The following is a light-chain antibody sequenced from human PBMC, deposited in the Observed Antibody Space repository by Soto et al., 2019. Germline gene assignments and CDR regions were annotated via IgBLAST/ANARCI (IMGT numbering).Light chain of an antibody. CDR2: GAS. Sequence: EIVLTQSPGTLSLYPRERASLSCRASQSVSSEKLAWYQQKPGQAPRLLIFGASGRATGIPERFSGSGSGTDFSLTISRLEPEDSAVYYCQQYGSSLLTFGGGAKVDVK. J-gene: IGKJ4*01. CDR3: QQYGSSLLT. V-gene: IGKV3-20*01. CDR1: QSVSSEK.